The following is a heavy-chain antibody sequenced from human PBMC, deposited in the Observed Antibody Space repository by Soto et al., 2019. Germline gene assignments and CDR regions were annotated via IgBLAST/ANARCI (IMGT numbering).Heavy chain of an antibody. V-gene: IGHV3-48*03. Sequence: VGSLGLSCAASGFTFSSYEMNWVRQAPGKGLEWVSYISSSGSTIYYADSVKGRFTISRDNAKNSLYLQMNSLRAEDTAVYYCARGQYFDWLLSGAFDIWGQGTMVTVSS. CDR1: GFTFSSYE. CDR2: ISSSGSTI. CDR3: ARGQYFDWLLSGAFDI. J-gene: IGHJ3*02. D-gene: IGHD3-9*01.